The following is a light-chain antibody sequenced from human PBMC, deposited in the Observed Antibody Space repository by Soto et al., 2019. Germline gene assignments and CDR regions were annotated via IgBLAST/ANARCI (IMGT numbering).Light chain of an antibody. CDR3: SSNVVGTNLKI. CDR1: YSDVGGSNY. V-gene: IGLV2-8*01. CDR2: EVI. Sequence: QSALTQPPSASGSPGQSVTISCTGTYSDVGGSNYVSWYQQHPGKAPKLVIYEVIQRPSGVHDRFSGSRSGNTASLTVSRLQAEDEADYYCSSNVVGTNLKIFGGGTKLTVL. J-gene: IGLJ2*01.